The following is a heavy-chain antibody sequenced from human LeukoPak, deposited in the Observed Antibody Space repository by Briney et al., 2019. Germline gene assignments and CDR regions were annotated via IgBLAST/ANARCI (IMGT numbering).Heavy chain of an antibody. D-gene: IGHD6-13*01. CDR1: GGSISSYY. CDR2: IHYSGST. J-gene: IGHJ6*04. V-gene: IGHV4-59*01. CDR3: ARGSSSWYLTSYYYYGMDV. Sequence: PSETLSLTCTVPGGSISSYYWSWIRQPPGKGLEWIGYIHYSGSTNYNPSLKSRVTISVDTSKNQFSLKLSSVTAADTAVYYCARGSSSWYLTSYYYYGMDVWGKGTTVTVSS.